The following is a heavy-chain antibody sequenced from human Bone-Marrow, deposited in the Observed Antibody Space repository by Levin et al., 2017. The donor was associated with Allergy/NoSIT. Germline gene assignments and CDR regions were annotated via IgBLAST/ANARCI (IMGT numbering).Heavy chain of an antibody. D-gene: IGHD3/OR15-3a*01. V-gene: IGHV3-43*01. CDR2: IGHDGSGI. CDR3: AKEKSGTSWTTFDY. Sequence: GGSLRLSCAASGFTFDDYSLHWVREVPGKGLEWVSVIGHDGSGIYYADSVKGRFTISRDNSKNSLYLQMNGLRSEDTALYYCAKEKSGTSWTTFDYWGQGTLVTVSS. J-gene: IGHJ4*02. CDR1: GFTFDDYS.